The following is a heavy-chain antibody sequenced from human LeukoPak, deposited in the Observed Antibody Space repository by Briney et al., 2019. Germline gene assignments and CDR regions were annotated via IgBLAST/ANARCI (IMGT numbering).Heavy chain of an antibody. J-gene: IGHJ4*02. CDR2: ISAYNGNT. D-gene: IGHD2-2*01. CDR1: GYTFTSYG. V-gene: IGHV1-18*01. Sequence: GASVKVSCKASGYTFTSYGISWVRQAPGQGLEWMGWISAYNGNTNYAQNLQGRVTITTDTSTSTAYMQLRSLRSDDTAVYYCARTVSCSSPSCYLADYWGQGTLVTVSS. CDR3: ARTVSCSSPSCYLADY.